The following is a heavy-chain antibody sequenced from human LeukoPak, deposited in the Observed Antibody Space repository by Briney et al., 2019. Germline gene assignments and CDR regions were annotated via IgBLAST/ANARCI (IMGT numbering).Heavy chain of an antibody. CDR3: GRDRGRGYDYVSGDFDY. CDR2: INPNSGGT. D-gene: IGHD3-22*01. CDR1: VYTFTGHY. J-gene: IGHJ4*02. V-gene: IGHV1-2*02. Sequence: ASVTVSCKASVYTFTGHYLHWVRQAPGQGLEWMGWINPNSGGTNYAQKFQGRVTMTSDSSINTAYMDLSSLRSDDTAVYYCGRDRGRGYDYVSGDFDYWGQGTLVTVSS.